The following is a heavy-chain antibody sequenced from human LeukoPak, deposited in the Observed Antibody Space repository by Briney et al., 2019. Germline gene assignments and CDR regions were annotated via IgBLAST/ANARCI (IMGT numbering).Heavy chain of an antibody. V-gene: IGHV3-23*01. Sequence: PGGSLRLPCAASGFTFSNCAMNWVRQAPGEGLAWVSSVRSGGDKTYYADSVQGRFTISRDDSRNTLYLQMDSLRPEDTAVYYCVNRVGTNSGPFEYWGQGILVIVS. D-gene: IGHD4/OR15-4a*01. CDR2: VRSGGDKT. CDR1: GFTFSNCA. CDR3: VNRVGTNSGPFEY. J-gene: IGHJ4*02.